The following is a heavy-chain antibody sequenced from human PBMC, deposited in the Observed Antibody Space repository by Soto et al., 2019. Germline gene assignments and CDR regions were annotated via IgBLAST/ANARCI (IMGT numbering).Heavy chain of an antibody. J-gene: IGHJ6*02. CDR3: ARGGSKRYSSPRSDYYGMDV. Sequence: SETLSLTCAVYGGSFSGYYWSWIRQPPGKGLEWIGEINHSGSTNYNPSLKSRVTISVDTSKNQFSLKLSSVTAADTAVYYCARGGSKRYSSPRSDYYGMDVWGQGTTVTVSS. CDR1: GGSFSGYY. V-gene: IGHV4-34*01. D-gene: IGHD6-13*01. CDR2: INHSGST.